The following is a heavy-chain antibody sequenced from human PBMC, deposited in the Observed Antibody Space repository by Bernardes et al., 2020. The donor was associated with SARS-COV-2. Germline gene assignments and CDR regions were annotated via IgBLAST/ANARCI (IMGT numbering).Heavy chain of an antibody. CDR2: ISSSSLSI. V-gene: IGHV3-48*03. D-gene: IGHD2-2*01. CDR1: GFTFNSHE. J-gene: IGHJ4*02. Sequence: GGSLRLSCAASGFTFNSHEMNWVRQAPGRGLEWVGYISSSSLSIYYADSVKGRFTISRDNSKNSLYLQMKNLRVADTAVYYCARVVRTTYRDWGQGTLVTVSS. CDR3: ARVVRTTYRD.